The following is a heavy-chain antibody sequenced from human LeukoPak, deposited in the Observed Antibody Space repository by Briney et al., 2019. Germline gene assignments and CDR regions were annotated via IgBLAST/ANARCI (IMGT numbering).Heavy chain of an antibody. CDR3: ARSRGQLASFFDY. CDR2: IYPGDSDT. V-gene: IGHV5-51*01. D-gene: IGHD6-13*01. Sequence: GGSLEISCKGSGSSFTSYWIGWGRQVPGKGLEWMGIIYPGDSDTRYSPSFQGQVTISADKSISTAYLQWSSLKASDTAMYYCARSRGQLASFFDYWGQGTLVTVSS. CDR1: GSSFTSYW. J-gene: IGHJ4*02.